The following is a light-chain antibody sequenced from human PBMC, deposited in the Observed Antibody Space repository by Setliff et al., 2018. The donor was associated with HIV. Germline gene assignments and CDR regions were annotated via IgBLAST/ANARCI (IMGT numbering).Light chain of an antibody. CDR2: RTT. J-gene: IGLJ3*02. CDR1: TGAVTSGYY. Sequence: QAVVTQEPSLTVSPGGTVTLTCTSSTGAVTSGYYANWFQQKPGQAPRPLIYRTTDKHSWTPARFSGSLLGGQAALTLSGAQPDDEAAYYCLLYYSNSWFFGGGTKATVL. CDR3: LLYYSNSWF. V-gene: IGLV7-43*01.